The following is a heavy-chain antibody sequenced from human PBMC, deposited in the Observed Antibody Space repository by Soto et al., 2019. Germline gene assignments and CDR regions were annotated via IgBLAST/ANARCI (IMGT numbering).Heavy chain of an antibody. V-gene: IGHV1-2*02. CDR1: GYSFTGHY. CDR2: INPNSGST. Sequence: ASVKFSCKSSGYSFTGHYIHWVRQAPGQGLEWVGWINPNSGSTTYAQRFQGRVTMTRDTSISTAYMELSSLTSDDTAIFYCAAVEGVVGIWFGPGCQGTRGTVSP. D-gene: IGHD3-3*01. J-gene: IGHJ5*02. CDR3: AAVEGVVGIWFGP.